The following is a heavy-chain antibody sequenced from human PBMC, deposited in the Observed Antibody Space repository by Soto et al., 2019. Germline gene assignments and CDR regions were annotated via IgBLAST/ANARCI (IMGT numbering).Heavy chain of an antibody. D-gene: IGHD5-18*01. Sequence: QVQLVQSGAEVKKPGASVKVSCKASGYTFTSYGISWVRQAPGQGLEWMGWISAYNGNTNYAQKLQGRVTMNTDTYTITGYMELRSLRSEDTAVYYCARDRGGIQLWTTYYDYGMDVWGQGTTVTVSS. CDR2: ISAYNGNT. V-gene: IGHV1-18*01. J-gene: IGHJ6*02. CDR3: ARDRGGIQLWTTYYDYGMDV. CDR1: GYTFTSYG.